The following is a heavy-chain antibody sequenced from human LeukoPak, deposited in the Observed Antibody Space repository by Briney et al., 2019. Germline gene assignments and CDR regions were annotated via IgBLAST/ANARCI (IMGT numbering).Heavy chain of an antibody. V-gene: IGHV3-23*01. J-gene: IGHJ4*02. CDR2: ISGSGGST. CDR1: GVTFSSYA. Sequence: SGGSLRLSCAASGVTFSSYAMSCVRQAPGRGLEWVSAISGSGGSTYYADSVKGRFTISRDNSKNTLYLQMNSLRAEDTAVYYCAPIPWDSGYDCCFDYWGQGTLVTVSS. D-gene: IGHD5-12*01. CDR3: APIPWDSGYDCCFDY.